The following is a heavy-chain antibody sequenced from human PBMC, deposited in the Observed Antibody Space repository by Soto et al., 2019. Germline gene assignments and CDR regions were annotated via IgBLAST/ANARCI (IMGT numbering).Heavy chain of an antibody. D-gene: IGHD1-1*01. CDR2: ISYDGSNK. CDR3: AKLTEPTDFDY. J-gene: IGHJ4*02. V-gene: IGHV3-30*18. Sequence: QVQLVESGGGVVQPGRSLRLSCAASGFTFSSYGMHWVRQAPGKGLEWVAVISYDGSNKYYADSMKGRFTISRDNSKNTLYLQMNSLRAEDTAVYYCAKLTEPTDFDYWGQGTLVTVSS. CDR1: GFTFSSYG.